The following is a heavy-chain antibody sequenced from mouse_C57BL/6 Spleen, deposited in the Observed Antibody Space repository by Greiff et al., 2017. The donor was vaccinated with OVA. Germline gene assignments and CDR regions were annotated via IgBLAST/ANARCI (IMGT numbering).Heavy chain of an antibody. V-gene: IGHV5-9-1*02. D-gene: IGHD2-4*01. CDR3: TRGDYDGLYFDY. CDR1: GFTFSSYA. Sequence: EVKVVESGEGLVKPGGSLKLSCAASGFTFSSYAMSWVRQTPEKRLEWVAYISSGGDYIYYADTVKGRFTISRDNARNTLYLQMSSLKSEDTAMYYCTRGDYDGLYFDYWGQGTTLTVSS. CDR2: ISSGGDYI. J-gene: IGHJ2*01.